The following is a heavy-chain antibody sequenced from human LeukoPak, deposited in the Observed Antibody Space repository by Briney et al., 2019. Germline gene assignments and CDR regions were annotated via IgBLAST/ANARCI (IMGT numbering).Heavy chain of an antibody. CDR3: ARQVVGSGWYDYYYYYMDV. CDR2: IYYSGST. CDR1: GGSISSSSYY. Sequence: SETLSLTCTVSGGSISSSSYYWGWIRQPPGKGLEWIGSIYYSGSTYYNPSLKSRVTISVDTSKNQFSLKLSSVTAADTAVYYCARQVVGSGWYDYYYYYMDVWGKGTTVTISS. J-gene: IGHJ6*03. D-gene: IGHD6-19*01. V-gene: IGHV4-39*01.